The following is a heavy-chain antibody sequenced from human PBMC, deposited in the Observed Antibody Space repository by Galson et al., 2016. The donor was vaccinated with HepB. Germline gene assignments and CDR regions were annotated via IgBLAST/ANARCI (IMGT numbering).Heavy chain of an antibody. D-gene: IGHD6-13*01. CDR2: MNPSSGTT. CDR3: ARGPAADTGLGDS. V-gene: IGHV1-8*01. CDR1: GYTFSTCG. J-gene: IGHJ4*02. Sequence: SVKVSCKASGYTFSTCGMSWVRQAPGQGLEWMGWMNPSSGTTGYAQNFQGRVTMTRDTSISTAYMELSSLRSEDTAVYYCARGPAADTGLGDSWGQGTLVTVSS.